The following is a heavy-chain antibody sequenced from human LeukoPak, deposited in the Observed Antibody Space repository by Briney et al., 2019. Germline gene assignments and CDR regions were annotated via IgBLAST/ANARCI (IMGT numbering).Heavy chain of an antibody. Sequence: SETLSLTCAVYGGSFSGYYWSWVRQPPGQGLEWIGEISLTGLTHYNPSLESRVTLSLDKSKNQLSLNLTSVTAADTAVYYCSRENGAFSPFGYWGQGTLVTVLS. CDR1: GGSFSGYY. CDR3: SRENGAFSPFGY. V-gene: IGHV4-34*01. D-gene: IGHD2-8*01. J-gene: IGHJ4*02. CDR2: ISLTGLT.